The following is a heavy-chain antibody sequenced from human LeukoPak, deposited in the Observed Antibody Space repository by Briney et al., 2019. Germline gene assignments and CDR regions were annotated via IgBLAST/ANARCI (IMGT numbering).Heavy chain of an antibody. CDR1: GDSISNYY. D-gene: IGHD1-26*01. CDR3: AGTRYSGSYYTDY. J-gene: IGHJ4*02. Sequence: KSSETLSLTRSVSGDSISNYYWSWIRQPPGKGLEWIGYVFYSGSSNYNPSLKSRVTMSVDTSKYPFSLKLTSVTAADTAVYYCAGTRYSGSYYTDYWGQGTLVTVSS. CDR2: VFYSGSS. V-gene: IGHV4-59*08.